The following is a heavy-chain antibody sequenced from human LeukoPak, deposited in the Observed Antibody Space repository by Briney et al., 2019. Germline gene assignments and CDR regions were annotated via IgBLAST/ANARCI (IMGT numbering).Heavy chain of an antibody. CDR2: IYYSGST. J-gene: IGHJ3*02. CDR3: AKLGPSAWYEAFDI. CDR1: GGSISSYY. V-gene: IGHV4-59*01. Sequence: SETLSLTCTVSGGSISSYYWSWIRQPPGKGLEWIGYIYYSGSTNFNPSLKSRVTISVDTSKNQSSLRLTSVTAADTAVYYCAKLGPSAWYEAFDIWGQGTMVTVSS. D-gene: IGHD6-19*01.